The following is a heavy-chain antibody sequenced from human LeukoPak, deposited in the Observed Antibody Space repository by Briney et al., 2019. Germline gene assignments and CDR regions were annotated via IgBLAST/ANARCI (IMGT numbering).Heavy chain of an antibody. D-gene: IGHD2-2*01. Sequence: PGGSLRLFCAASGFTFSSYGMHGVRQAPGKGLEWVAVIWYDGSNKYYADSVKGRFTISRDNSKNTLYLQMNSLRAEDTAVYYCARGYQLHHYYYYGMDVWGKGTTVTVSS. J-gene: IGHJ6*04. CDR1: GFTFSSYG. CDR2: IWYDGSNK. CDR3: ARGYQLHHYYYYGMDV. V-gene: IGHV3-33*01.